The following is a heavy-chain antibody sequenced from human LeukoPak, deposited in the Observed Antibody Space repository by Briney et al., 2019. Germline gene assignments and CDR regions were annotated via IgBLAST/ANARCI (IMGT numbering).Heavy chain of an antibody. J-gene: IGHJ4*02. D-gene: IGHD6-13*01. V-gene: IGHV3-23*01. CDR1: GFTFSSYA. CDR2: ISGSGGNT. CDR3: AKAMGIFDY. Sequence: AGGSLRLFCAASGFTFSSYAMSWVRQAPGKGLEWVSGISGSGGNTYYADSVKGRFTISRDSSKNTVYLQMNSLRAEDTAVYYCAKAMGIFDYWGQGTLVTVSS.